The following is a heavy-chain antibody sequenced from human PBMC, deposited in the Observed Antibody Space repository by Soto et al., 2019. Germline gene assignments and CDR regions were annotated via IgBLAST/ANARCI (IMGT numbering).Heavy chain of an antibody. CDR1: GGSIRFYY. J-gene: IGHJ5*02. Sequence: SETLSLTCTVSGGSIRFYYWTWIRQPPGKGLEWIGYIYYSGSTNYNPSLKGRVTMSVDTSMNQFSLRLSSVSAADTAIYYCATLPPRIVVVVSPIPTWGQGTAVTVSS. CDR3: ATLPPRIVVVVSPIPT. D-gene: IGHD2-8*02. CDR2: IYYSGST. V-gene: IGHV4-59*12.